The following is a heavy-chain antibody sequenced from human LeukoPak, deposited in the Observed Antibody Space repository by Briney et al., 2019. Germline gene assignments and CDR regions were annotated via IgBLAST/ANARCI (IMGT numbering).Heavy chain of an antibody. D-gene: IGHD6-13*01. CDR3: ARVSAFLAAAGFDY. CDR1: GFTFSSYS. CDR2: ISSSSSYI. Sequence: GGSLRLSCTASGFTFSSYSMNWVRQAPGKGLEWVSSISSSSSYIYYADSVKGRFTISRDNAKNSLYLQMNSLRAEDTAVYYCARVSAFLAAAGFDYWGQGTLVTVSS. V-gene: IGHV3-21*01. J-gene: IGHJ4*02.